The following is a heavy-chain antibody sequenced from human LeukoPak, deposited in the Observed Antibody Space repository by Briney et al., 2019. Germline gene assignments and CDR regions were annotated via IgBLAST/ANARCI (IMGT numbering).Heavy chain of an antibody. D-gene: IGHD4-17*01. CDR3: ARDSYGDYSFDY. CDR1: GFTFSSYS. V-gene: IGHV3-48*01. Sequence: PGGSLRLSCAASGFTFSSYSMNWVRQAPGKGLGWVSYISSSSTIYYADSVKGRFTISRDNAKNSLYLQMNSLRAEDTAVYYCARDSYGDYSFDYWGQGTLVTVSS. J-gene: IGHJ4*02. CDR2: ISSSSTI.